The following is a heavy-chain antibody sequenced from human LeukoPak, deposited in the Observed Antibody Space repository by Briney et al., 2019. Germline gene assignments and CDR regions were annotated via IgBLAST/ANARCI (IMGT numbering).Heavy chain of an antibody. J-gene: IGHJ4*02. CDR1: GGSISSGGYY. CDR3: ASTITVTTDY. V-gene: IGHV4-30-2*03. CDR2: IYHSGSA. D-gene: IGHD4-17*01. Sequence: SQTLSLTCTVSGGSISSGGYYWSWIRQPPGKGLEWIGSIYHSGSAYYNPSLKSRVTISVDTSKNQFSLKVSSVTAADTAVYYCASTITVTTDYWGQGTLVTVS.